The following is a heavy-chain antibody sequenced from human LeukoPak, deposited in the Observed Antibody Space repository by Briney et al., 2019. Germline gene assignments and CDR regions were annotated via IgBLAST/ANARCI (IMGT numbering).Heavy chain of an antibody. D-gene: IGHD2-21*01. J-gene: IGHJ6*02. CDR3: ASGIRGYYYYGMDV. V-gene: IGHV3-30*03. Sequence: PGGSLRLSCAASGFTFSRYGMHWVRQAPGKGLEWVAVISYEGGNKYYVDSVKGRFTISRDNSKNTLYLQMDSLRAEDTAVYYCASGIRGYYYYGMDVWGQGTTVTVSS. CDR1: GFTFSRYG. CDR2: ISYEGGNK.